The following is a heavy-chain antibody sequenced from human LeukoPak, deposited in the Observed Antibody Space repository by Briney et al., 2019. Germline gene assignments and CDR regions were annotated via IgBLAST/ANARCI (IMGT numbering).Heavy chain of an antibody. D-gene: IGHD3-22*01. CDR1: GGSISSSSYY. CDR3: ARDLPITMITPGYWFDP. J-gene: IGHJ5*02. CDR2: IYYSGST. Sequence: SETLSLTCTVSGGSISSSSYYWGWIRQPPGKGLEWIGSIYYSGSTYYNPSLKSRVTISVDTSKNQFSLKLSSVTAADTAVYYCARDLPITMITPGYWFDPWGQGTLVTVSS. V-gene: IGHV4-39*07.